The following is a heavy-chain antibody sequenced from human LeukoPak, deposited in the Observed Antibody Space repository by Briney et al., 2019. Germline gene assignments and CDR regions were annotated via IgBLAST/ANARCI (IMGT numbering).Heavy chain of an antibody. CDR3: ARDSSSWSSFDY. CDR2: ITPIFGTA. CDR1: GGTFSSYA. V-gene: IGHV1-69*01. Sequence: GASVKVSCKASGGTFSSYAISWVRQAPGQGLEWMGGITPIFGTANYAQKFQGRVTITADESTSTAYMELSSLRSEDTTVYYCARDSSSWSSFDYWGQGTLVTVSS. J-gene: IGHJ4*02. D-gene: IGHD6-13*01.